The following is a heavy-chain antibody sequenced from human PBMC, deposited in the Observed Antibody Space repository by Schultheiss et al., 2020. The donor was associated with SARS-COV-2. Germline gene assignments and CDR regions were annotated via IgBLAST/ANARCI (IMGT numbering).Heavy chain of an antibody. V-gene: IGHV3-30-3*01. J-gene: IGHJ4*02. D-gene: IGHD3-22*01. CDR3: ARDHGSGYYYGGDY. CDR2: ISYDGSNK. CDR1: GFTFSSYA. Sequence: GGSLRLSCAASGFTFSSYAMHWVRQAPGKGLEWVAVISYDGSNKYYADSVKGRFTISRDNSKNTLYLQMNSLRAEDTAVYYCARDHGSGYYYGGDYWGQGTLVTVSS.